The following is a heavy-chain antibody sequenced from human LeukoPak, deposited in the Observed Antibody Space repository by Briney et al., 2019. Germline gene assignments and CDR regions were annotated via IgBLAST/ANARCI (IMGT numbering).Heavy chain of an antibody. J-gene: IGHJ4*02. D-gene: IGHD4-17*01. CDR1: GFTFSDYY. Sequence: GWSLRLSCAASGFTFSDYYMNWVRQAPGKGLEWVSYISSGSSNICYVDSVKGRFTISRDNAKNSLYLQMNSLRDEDTAVYYCARGATTVRTVFDYWGQGTLVTVSS. V-gene: IGHV3-48*02. CDR2: ISSGSSNI. CDR3: ARGATTVRTVFDY.